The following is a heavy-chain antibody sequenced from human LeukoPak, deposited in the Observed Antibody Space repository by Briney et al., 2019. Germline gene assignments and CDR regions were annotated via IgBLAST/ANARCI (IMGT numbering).Heavy chain of an antibody. CDR3: AKEARQGGYFDY. J-gene: IGHJ4*02. Sequence: GGSLRLSCAVSGFTFSSYAMHWVRQAPGKGLEWVAVISYDGSNKYYADSVKGRFTISRDNSKNTLYLQMNSLRAEDTAVYYCAKEARQGGYFDYWGQGTLVTVSS. CDR1: GFTFSSYA. V-gene: IGHV3-30-3*02. CDR2: ISYDGSNK. D-gene: IGHD3-16*01.